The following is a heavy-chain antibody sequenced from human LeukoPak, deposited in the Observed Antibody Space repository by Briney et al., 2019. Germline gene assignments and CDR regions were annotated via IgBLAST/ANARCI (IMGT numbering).Heavy chain of an antibody. Sequence: QSGGSLRLSCAASGFSFNTYTMNWVRQAPGKGLEWVSGISWNSGSIGYADSVKGRFTISRDNAKNSLYLQMNSLRAEDTALYYCARDTDPRVGADAFDIWGQGTMVTVSS. V-gene: IGHV3-9*01. CDR3: ARDTDPRVGADAFDI. D-gene: IGHD1-26*01. J-gene: IGHJ3*02. CDR1: GFSFNTYT. CDR2: ISWNSGSI.